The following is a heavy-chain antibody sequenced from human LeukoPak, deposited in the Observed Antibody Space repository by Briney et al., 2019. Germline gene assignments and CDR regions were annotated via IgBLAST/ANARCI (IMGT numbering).Heavy chain of an antibody. Sequence: PGGSLRLSCAASGFPFSSYSMNWVRQAPGKGLEWVSYISASGSNIYYLDSVKGRFTVSRDNAMNSLFLQTDRPRAEDTAVYYCVRVKGTYFDFWGQGTLVTVSS. CDR3: VRVKGTYFDF. CDR1: GFPFSSYS. CDR2: ISASGSNI. V-gene: IGHV3-48*01. D-gene: IGHD1-1*01. J-gene: IGHJ4*02.